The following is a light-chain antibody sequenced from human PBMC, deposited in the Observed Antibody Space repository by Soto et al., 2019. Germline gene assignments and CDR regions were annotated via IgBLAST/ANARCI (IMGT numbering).Light chain of an antibody. V-gene: IGKV3-20*01. J-gene: IGKJ4*01. Sequence: EIVLTQSPGTLSLSPGERATISCRANQSVSSSYLAWYQQKPGQAPRLLIYGVSARATGIPDRFSGSGSGTDFTLTISRLEPEDFAVYYCQQYDSSPLTFGGGTKVDIK. CDR3: QQYDSSPLT. CDR1: QSVSSSY. CDR2: GVS.